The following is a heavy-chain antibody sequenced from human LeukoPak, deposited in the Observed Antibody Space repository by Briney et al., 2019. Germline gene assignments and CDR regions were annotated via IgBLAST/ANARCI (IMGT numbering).Heavy chain of an antibody. Sequence: GGSLRLSCAASGFSITNYILHWVRQAPGKGLEWVSSISSTSGYIYYADSVKDRFTISRDNANNSLSLQLDSLRAEDTAVYYCAKWGCSGGSCYPFDYWGQGTLVTVSS. J-gene: IGHJ4*02. CDR3: AKWGCSGGSCYPFDY. D-gene: IGHD2-15*01. CDR2: ISSTSGYI. V-gene: IGHV3-21*04. CDR1: GFSITNYI.